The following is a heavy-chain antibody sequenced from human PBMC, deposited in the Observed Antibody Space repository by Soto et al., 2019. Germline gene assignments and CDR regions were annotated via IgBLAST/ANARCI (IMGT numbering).Heavy chain of an antibody. CDR3: AREVDLPAHAFDI. CDR1: GGTFSSYA. V-gene: IGHV1-69*12. D-gene: IGHD3-9*01. J-gene: IGHJ3*02. CDR2: IIPIFGTA. Sequence: QVQLVQSGAEVKKPGSSVKVSCKASGGTFSSYAISWVRQAPGQGLEWMGGIIPIFGTANYAQKFQGRVTINADESTSPAYIELSSLRSEDTAVYYCAREVDLPAHAFDIWGQGTMVTVSS.